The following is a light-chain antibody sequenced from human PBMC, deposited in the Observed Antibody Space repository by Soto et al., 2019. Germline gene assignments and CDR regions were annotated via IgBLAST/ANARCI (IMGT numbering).Light chain of an antibody. J-gene: IGKJ4*01. Sequence: DIQMTQSPSTLSASVRDRVTITCRASQTISSWLAWFQQRPGRAPKFLIYKASSLKNGVPLRFSGSGSGTDFTLTISSLQPEDVATYYCQKYNSAPLTFGGGTKVDIK. CDR3: QKYNSAPLT. CDR2: KAS. CDR1: QTISSW. V-gene: IGKV1-5*03.